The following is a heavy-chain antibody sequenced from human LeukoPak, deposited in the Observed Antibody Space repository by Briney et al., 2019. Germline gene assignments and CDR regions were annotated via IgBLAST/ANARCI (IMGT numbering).Heavy chain of an antibody. D-gene: IGHD3-10*01. Sequence: SETLSLTCAVYGGSFSGYYWSWIRQPPGKGLEWIGEINHSGSTNYNPSLKSRVTISVDTSKNQFSLKLSSVTAADTAVYYCARDGTYYYGSGPHRPSYYYYMDVWGKGTTVTVSS. CDR1: GGSFSGYY. CDR3: ARDGTYYYGSGPHRPSYYYYMDV. CDR2: INHSGST. J-gene: IGHJ6*03. V-gene: IGHV4-34*01.